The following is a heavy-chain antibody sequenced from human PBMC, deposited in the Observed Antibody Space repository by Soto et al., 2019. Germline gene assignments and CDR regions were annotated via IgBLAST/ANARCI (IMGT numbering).Heavy chain of an antibody. Sequence: GGSLRLSCAASGFTFSSYAMSWVRQAPGKGLEWVSAISGSGGSTYYADSVKGRFTISRDNSKNTLYLQMNSLRAEDTAVYYCAKVTLNYYDDGYYFDYWGQGTLVTVSS. CDR2: ISGSGGST. CDR3: AKVTLNYYDDGYYFDY. J-gene: IGHJ4*02. D-gene: IGHD3-22*01. V-gene: IGHV3-23*01. CDR1: GFTFSSYA.